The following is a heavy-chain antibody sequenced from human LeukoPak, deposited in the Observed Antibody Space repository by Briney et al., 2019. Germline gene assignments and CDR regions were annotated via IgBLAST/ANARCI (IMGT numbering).Heavy chain of an antibody. CDR1: GYSISSGYY. D-gene: IGHD6-19*01. V-gene: IGHV4-38-2*02. Sequence: SETLSLTCTVSGYSISSGYYWGWIRQPPGKGLEWIGSIYHSGSTYYNPSLKSRVTISVDTSKNQFSLKLSSVTAADTAVYYYARDRVQWLVPERKFDYWGQGTLVTVSS. J-gene: IGHJ4*02. CDR2: IYHSGST. CDR3: ARDRVQWLVPERKFDY.